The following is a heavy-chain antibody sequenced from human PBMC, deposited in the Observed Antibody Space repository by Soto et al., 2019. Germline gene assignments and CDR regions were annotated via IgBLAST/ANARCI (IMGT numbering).Heavy chain of an antibody. CDR2: IYHSGST. D-gene: IGHD3-22*01. V-gene: IGHV4-30-2*01. Sequence: SETLSLTCAVSGGSISSGGYSWIWIRHPPGKGLEWIGYIYHSGSTYYNPSLKSRVTISVDRSKNQFSLKLSSVTAADTAVYYCARAFKYYYDSSGSARRAEYFQHWGQGTLVTVSS. J-gene: IGHJ1*01. CDR3: ARAFKYYYDSSGSARRAEYFQH. CDR1: GGSISSGGYS.